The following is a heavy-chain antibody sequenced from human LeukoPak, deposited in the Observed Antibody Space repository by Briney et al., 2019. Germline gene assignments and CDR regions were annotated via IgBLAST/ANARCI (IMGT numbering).Heavy chain of an antibody. Sequence: PSETLSLTCTVSGGSISSYYWSWIRQPAGKGLEWIGRIYTSGSTNYNPSLKSRVTMSVDTSKSQFSLKLSSVTAADTAVYYCARGAPPITMVRGVITYFDYWGQGTLVTVSS. V-gene: IGHV4-4*07. CDR1: GGSISSYY. D-gene: IGHD3-10*01. CDR3: ARGAPPITMVRGVITYFDY. J-gene: IGHJ4*02. CDR2: IYTSGST.